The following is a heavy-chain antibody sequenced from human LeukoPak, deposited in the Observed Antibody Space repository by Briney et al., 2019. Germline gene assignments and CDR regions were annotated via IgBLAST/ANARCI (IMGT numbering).Heavy chain of an antibody. J-gene: IGHJ4*02. Sequence: ESGPALVKPTQTLTLTCTFSGFSLSTSGMCVSWIRQPPGKALEWLALIDWDDDKYYSTSLKTRLTISKDTSKNQVVLTMTNMDPVDTATYYCARINNLGGSLYFDYWGQGTLVTVSS. CDR3: ARINNLGGSLYFDY. CDR1: GFSLSTSGMC. CDR2: IDWDDDK. D-gene: IGHD3-10*01. V-gene: IGHV2-70*01.